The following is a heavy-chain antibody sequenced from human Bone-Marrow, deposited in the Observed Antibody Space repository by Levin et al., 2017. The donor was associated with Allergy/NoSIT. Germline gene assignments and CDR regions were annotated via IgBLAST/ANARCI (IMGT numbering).Heavy chain of an antibody. D-gene: IGHD2-2*02. CDR3: ARQGHCDSTTCYRDFQT. V-gene: IGHV4-39*01. CDR1: GGSISSDNYY. Sequence: SETLSLTCDVSGGSISSDNYYWGWIRQPPGKGLEWIGVVSYDGNTYYTPSLKSRLTISVDTSKNQFSLKLRPVTAADTSVYYCARQGHCDSTTCYRDFQTWGQGTLVIVSS. J-gene: IGHJ1*01. CDR2: VSYDGNT.